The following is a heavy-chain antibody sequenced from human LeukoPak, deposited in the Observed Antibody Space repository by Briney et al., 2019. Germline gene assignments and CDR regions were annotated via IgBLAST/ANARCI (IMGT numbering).Heavy chain of an antibody. CDR1: GFTFTSSA. D-gene: IGHD5-24*01. Sequence: SVTVSFKASGFTFTSSAVQWVRQARGQRLEWIGWIVVGSGNTNYAQKFQERVTITRDMSTGTAYMELSSLRSEDTAVYYCAADRGGYNSGLLFDYWGQGTLVTVSS. CDR2: IVVGSGNT. J-gene: IGHJ4*02. CDR3: AADRGGYNSGLLFDY. V-gene: IGHV1-58*01.